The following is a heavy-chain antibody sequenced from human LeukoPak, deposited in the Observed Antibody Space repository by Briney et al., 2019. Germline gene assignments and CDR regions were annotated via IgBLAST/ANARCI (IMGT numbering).Heavy chain of an antibody. CDR3: ARLAYYDDSSGYYAFDY. CDR1: GGSFSGYY. D-gene: IGHD3-22*01. CDR2: INHSGST. Sequence: SETLSLTCAVYGGSFSGYYWSWIRQPPGKGLEWIGEINHSGSTNYNPSLKSRVTISVDTSKNQFSLKLSSVTAADTAVYYCARLAYYDDSSGYYAFDYWGQGTLVTVSS. J-gene: IGHJ4*02. V-gene: IGHV4-34*01.